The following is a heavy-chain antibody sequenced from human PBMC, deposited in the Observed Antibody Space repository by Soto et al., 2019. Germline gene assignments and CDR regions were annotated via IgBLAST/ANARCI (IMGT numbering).Heavy chain of an antibody. D-gene: IGHD6-13*01. Sequence: GGSLRLSCAASGFTFSSYAMSWVRQAPGKGLEWVSAISGSGGSTYYADSVKGRFTISRDNSKNTLYLQMNSLRAEDTAVYYCAKDNSSSWYAYPLTNYGTDAFDIWGQGTMVTVSS. CDR3: AKDNSSSWYAYPLTNYGTDAFDI. CDR1: GFTFSSYA. CDR2: ISGSGGST. V-gene: IGHV3-23*01. J-gene: IGHJ3*02.